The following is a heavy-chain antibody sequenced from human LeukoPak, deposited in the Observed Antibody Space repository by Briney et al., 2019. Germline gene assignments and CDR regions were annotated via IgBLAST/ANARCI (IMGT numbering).Heavy chain of an antibody. CDR3: ARARITMVRGVIIDY. V-gene: IGHV4-34*01. CDR2: INHSGST. D-gene: IGHD3-10*01. CDR1: GGSFSGYY. Sequence: SETLSLTCAVYGGSFSGYYWSWIRQPPGKGLEWIGEINHSGSTNYNPSLKSRVTISVDTSKNQFSLKLSSVTAADTAVYYCARARITMVRGVIIDYWGQGILVTVSS. J-gene: IGHJ4*02.